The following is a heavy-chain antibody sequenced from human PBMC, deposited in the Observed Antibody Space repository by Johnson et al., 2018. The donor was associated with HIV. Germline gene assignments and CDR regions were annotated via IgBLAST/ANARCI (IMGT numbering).Heavy chain of an antibody. J-gene: IGHJ3*02. CDR2: IWYDGSNK. V-gene: IGHV3-33*01. Sequence: EQLVESGGGVVQPGRSLRLSCAASGFTFSSYGMHWVRQAPGKGLEWVAVIWYDGSNKYYADSVKGRFTISRDNSKNTLYLQMNSLRAEDTAVYYCARDRYPRRYFDWLFDAFDIWGQGTMVTVSS. D-gene: IGHD3-9*01. CDR1: GFTFSSYG. CDR3: ARDRYPRRYFDWLFDAFDI.